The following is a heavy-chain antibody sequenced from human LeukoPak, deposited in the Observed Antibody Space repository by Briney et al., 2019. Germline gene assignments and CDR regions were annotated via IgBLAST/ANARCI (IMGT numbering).Heavy chain of an antibody. J-gene: IGHJ6*02. Sequence: GRSLRLSCAASGFTFDNYAMLWVRQAPGKGLEWVSSISSSSSYIYYADSVKGRFTISRDNAKNSLYLQMNSLRAEDTAVYYCARDSYDILTGSIPYYYYGMDVWGQGTTVTVSS. CDR2: ISSSSSYI. CDR1: GFTFDNYA. V-gene: IGHV3-21*01. CDR3: ARDSYDILTGSIPYYYYGMDV. D-gene: IGHD3-9*01.